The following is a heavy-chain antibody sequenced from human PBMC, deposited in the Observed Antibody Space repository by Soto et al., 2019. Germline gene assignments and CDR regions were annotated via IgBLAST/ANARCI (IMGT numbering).Heavy chain of an antibody. CDR1: GFTFSSYA. J-gene: IGHJ4*02. D-gene: IGHD6-13*01. Sequence: EVQLLESGGGLVQPGGSLRLSCAASGFTFSSYAMSWVRQAPGKGLEWVSAISGSGGSTYYEDSVKGRFTISRDNSKNTLYLQMNSLRAEDTAVYYCAKDSPTLWGIAAAFTVDYWGQGTLVTVSS. CDR3: AKDSPTLWGIAAAFTVDY. V-gene: IGHV3-23*01. CDR2: ISGSGGST.